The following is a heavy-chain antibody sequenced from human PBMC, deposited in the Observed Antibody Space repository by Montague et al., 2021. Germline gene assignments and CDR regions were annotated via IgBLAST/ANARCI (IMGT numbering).Heavy chain of an antibody. Sequence: SLRLSCAASGFTVSSYWMIWVRQAPGQGLEWVASIKKDGTEYYSGDSVMGRFTISSDNAKTSLYLQMNGLRAEETAVYFCSRGWGRSGFDSWGQGTMVTVSS. CDR2: IKKDGTEY. V-gene: IGHV3-7*02. CDR3: SRGWGRSGFDS. CDR1: GFTVSSYW. D-gene: IGHD2-21*02. J-gene: IGHJ4*02.